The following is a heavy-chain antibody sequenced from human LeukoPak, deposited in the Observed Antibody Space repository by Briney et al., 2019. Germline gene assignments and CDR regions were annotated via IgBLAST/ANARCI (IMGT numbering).Heavy chain of an antibody. CDR3: AKLAGLTYEEYYFDY. J-gene: IGHJ4*02. CDR1: GFTFNSYA. Sequence: GGSLRLSCAASGFTFNSYAMTWVRQAPGKGLEWVAAIGGTGYDIFYADSVKGRFTISRDNSKNTLFLQMNSLRAEDTAVYYCAKLAGLTYEEYYFDYWGPGTLVTVSS. D-gene: IGHD2-21*01. V-gene: IGHV3-23*01. CDR2: IGGTGYDI.